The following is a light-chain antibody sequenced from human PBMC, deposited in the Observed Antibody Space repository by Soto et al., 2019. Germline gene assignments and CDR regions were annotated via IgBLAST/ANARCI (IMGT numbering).Light chain of an antibody. Sequence: DMGVTKSRSYLSTSLGNGVTISRRASQSISTYLNWYQQKPGKAPRLLLYAASSVQTGVPPRFSGSGSGTDFTLTISSLRTQDIATYFCQQSNSAPPWTLGQGTKVDIK. CDR1: QSISTY. CDR3: QQSNSAPPWT. V-gene: IGKV1-39*01. CDR2: AAS. J-gene: IGKJ1*01.